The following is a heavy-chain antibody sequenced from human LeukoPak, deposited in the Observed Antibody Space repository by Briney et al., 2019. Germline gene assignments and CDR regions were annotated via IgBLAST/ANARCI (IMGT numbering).Heavy chain of an antibody. CDR2: IRGDAGST. D-gene: IGHD7-27*01. J-gene: IGHJ4*02. CDR3: ARVWAWGSGNYFDN. V-gene: IGHV3-20*04. Sequence: GGSLRLSCTASGFTFSSYWMHWVRQAPGKGLEWVSAIRGDAGSTGYADSVKGRFTISRDNAKNSLYLQMNSLRVEDTALYYCARVWAWGSGNYFDNWGQGTLVTVSS. CDR1: GFTFSSYW.